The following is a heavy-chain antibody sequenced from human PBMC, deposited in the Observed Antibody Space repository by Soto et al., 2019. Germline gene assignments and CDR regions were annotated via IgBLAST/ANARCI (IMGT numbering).Heavy chain of an antibody. Sequence: GASVKVSCKASGYTFTDYYIHWVRQAPGQGLEWMGIINPGGGSTSYAQRFQGRVTVTRDTSTSTVNTELSSLRSEDTAVYYCVRVDRSGFYYWGQGTLVTVSS. J-gene: IGHJ4*02. CDR3: VRVDRSGFYY. CDR1: GYTFTDYY. V-gene: IGHV1-46*03. CDR2: INPGGGST. D-gene: IGHD3-22*01.